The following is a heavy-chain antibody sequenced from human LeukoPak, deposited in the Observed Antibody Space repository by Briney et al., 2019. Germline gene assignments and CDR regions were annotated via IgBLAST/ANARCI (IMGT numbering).Heavy chain of an antibody. CDR1: GFTFSSYA. Sequence: QPGRSLRLSCAASGFTFSSYAMHWVRQAPGKGLEWVAVISYDGSNKYYADSVKGRFTISRDNSKNTLYLQMNGLRAEDTAVYYCARVREDDYEGFDYWGQGTLVTVSS. CDR3: ARVREDDYEGFDY. D-gene: IGHD4-17*01. CDR2: ISYDGSNK. J-gene: IGHJ4*02. V-gene: IGHV3-30-3*01.